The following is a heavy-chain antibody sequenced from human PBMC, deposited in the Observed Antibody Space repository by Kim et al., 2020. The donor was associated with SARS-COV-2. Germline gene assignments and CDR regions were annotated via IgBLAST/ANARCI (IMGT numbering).Heavy chain of an antibody. J-gene: IGHJ4*02. Sequence: GGSLRLSCAASGFTFSSYGMHWVRQAPGKGLEWVAVIWYDGSNKYYADSVKGRFTISRDNSKNTLYLQMNSLRAEDTAVYYCAKGSGQLWFIPPVDWGQGTLVTVSS. D-gene: IGHD5-18*01. CDR1: GFTFSSYG. V-gene: IGHV3-33*06. CDR2: IWYDGSNK. CDR3: AKGSGQLWFIPPVD.